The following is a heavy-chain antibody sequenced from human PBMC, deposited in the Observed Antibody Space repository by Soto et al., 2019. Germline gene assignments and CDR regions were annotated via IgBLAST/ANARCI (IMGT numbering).Heavy chain of an antibody. J-gene: IGHJ3*02. Sequence: EVQLVESGGGLVQPGGSLRLSCAASGFTFSSYWMSWVRQAPGKGLEWVANIKQDGSEKYYVDSVKGRFTISRDNAKNSLYLQMNSLRAEDTAVYYCAREGITGSIDGFDIWGQGTMVTVSS. CDR2: IKQDGSEK. D-gene: IGHD1-20*01. CDR1: GFTFSSYW. V-gene: IGHV3-7*01. CDR3: AREGITGSIDGFDI.